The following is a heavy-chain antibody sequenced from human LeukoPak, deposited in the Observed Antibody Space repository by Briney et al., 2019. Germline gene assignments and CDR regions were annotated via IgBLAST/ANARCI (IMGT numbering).Heavy chain of an antibody. CDR2: IYYSGST. D-gene: IGHD4-17*01. CDR1: GDSISGGGYY. J-gene: IGHJ3*02. CDR3: ARDPTTVTKGLDI. V-gene: IGHV4-61*08. Sequence: SETLSLTCTVSGDSISGGGYYWNWIRQLPGKGLEWIGYIYYSGSTNYNPSLKSRVTISVDTSKNQFSLKLSSVTAADTAVYYCARDPTTVTKGLDIWGQGTMVTVSS.